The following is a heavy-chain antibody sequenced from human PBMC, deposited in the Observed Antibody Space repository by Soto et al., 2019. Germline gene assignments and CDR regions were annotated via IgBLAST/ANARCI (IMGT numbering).Heavy chain of an antibody. D-gene: IGHD5-18*01. Sequence: SETLSLTCAVYGGSFSGYYWSWIRQPPGKGLEWIGEINHSGSTNYNPSLKSRVTISVDTSKNQFSLKLSSVTAADTAVYYCARRGYSYGYLRGFDYWGQGTLVTVSS. CDR2: INHSGST. J-gene: IGHJ4*02. CDR1: GGSFSGYY. CDR3: ARRGYSYGYLRGFDY. V-gene: IGHV4-34*01.